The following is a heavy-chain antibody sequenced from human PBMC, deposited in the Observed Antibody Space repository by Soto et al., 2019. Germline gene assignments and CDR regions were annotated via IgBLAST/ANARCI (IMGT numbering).Heavy chain of an antibody. D-gene: IGHD3-10*01. CDR1: GGSISSSSYY. V-gene: IGHV4-39*01. J-gene: IGHJ5*02. CDR3: ARRLISPDNYYGSGSYSYNWFDP. CDR2: IYYSGST. Sequence: SETLSLTCTVSGGSISSSSYYWGWIRQPPGKGLEWIGSIYYSGSTYYNPSLKSRVTISVDTSKNQFSLKLSSVTAADTAVYYCARRLISPDNYYGSGSYSYNWFDPWGQGTLVTVSS.